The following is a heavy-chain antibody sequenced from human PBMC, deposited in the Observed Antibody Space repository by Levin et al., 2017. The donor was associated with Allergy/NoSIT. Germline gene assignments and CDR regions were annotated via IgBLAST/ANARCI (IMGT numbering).Heavy chain of an antibody. D-gene: IGHD2-21*02. J-gene: IGHJ2*01. CDR3: ARVVFATALHHWHLDL. CDR2: IKEDGSQI. CDR1: GFTFNVHW. V-gene: IGHV3-7*01. Sequence: PGGSLRLSCAASGFTFNVHWMTWVRQAPGKGLEWVANIKEDGSQIFYVDSVKGRFTVSRDNAKDSLYLQMNSLRAEDTAVYYCARVVFATALHHWHLDLWGRGTLVTVSS.